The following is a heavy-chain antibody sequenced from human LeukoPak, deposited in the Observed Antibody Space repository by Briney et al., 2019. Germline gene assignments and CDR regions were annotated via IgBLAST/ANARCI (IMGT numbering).Heavy chain of an antibody. Sequence: GGSLILSCAASGFTFSSSAMSWVRQALGKGLEWVSSISARGISTYYADSVKGRFTISRDNSKNTLYLQMNSLRGDDIGVYYCAKSFDFSNGHSPILTPFDSWGQGTLVSVSS. CDR2: ISARGIST. V-gene: IGHV3-23*01. CDR3: AKSFDFSNGHSPILTPFDS. J-gene: IGHJ4*02. D-gene: IGHD3-3*01. CDR1: GFTFSSSA.